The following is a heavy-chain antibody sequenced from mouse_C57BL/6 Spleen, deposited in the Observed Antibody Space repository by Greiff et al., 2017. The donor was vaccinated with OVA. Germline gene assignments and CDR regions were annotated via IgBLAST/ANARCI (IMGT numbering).Heavy chain of an antibody. CDR2: INPSSGYT. D-gene: IGHD1-1*01. J-gene: IGHJ4*01. CDR1: GYTFTSYT. CDR3: ARAPYYGSSPYAMDY. Sequence: VQLQQSGAELARPGASVKMSCKASGYTFTSYTMHWVKQRPGQGLEWIGYINPSSGYTKYNQKFKDKATLTADKSSSTAYMQLSSLTSEDSAVYYCARAPYYGSSPYAMDYWGQGTSVTVSS. V-gene: IGHV1-4*01.